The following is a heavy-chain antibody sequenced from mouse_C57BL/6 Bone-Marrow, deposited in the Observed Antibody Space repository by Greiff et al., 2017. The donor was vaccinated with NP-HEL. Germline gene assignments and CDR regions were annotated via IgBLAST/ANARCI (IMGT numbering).Heavy chain of an antibody. CDR1: GYSITSGYY. V-gene: IGHV3-6*01. CDR3: ARDHSYGSKDY. CDR2: ISYDGSN. D-gene: IGHD1-1*01. J-gene: IGHJ2*01. Sequence: VQLKESGPGLVKPSQSLSLTCSVTGYSITSGYYWNWIRQFPGNKLEWMGYISYDGSNNYNPSLKNRISITRDTSKNQFFLKLNSVTTEDTSTYYCARDHSYGSKDYWGQGTTLTVSS.